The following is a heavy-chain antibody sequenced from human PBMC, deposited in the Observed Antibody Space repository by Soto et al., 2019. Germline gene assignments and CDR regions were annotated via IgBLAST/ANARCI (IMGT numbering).Heavy chain of an antibody. CDR1: GYIITAYS. D-gene: IGHD3-3*01. Sequence: QVQLVQSGTAVRKPGASVNVSCKASGYIITAYSIHWLRQAPGQRPEWLGWINAGHGDTKYSKRLHDRVTISRATSANTAYMELTSLRSEDTAVYYSARGERNLDFWSGYFGRFDSWGQGTLVTVSS. CDR2: INAGHGDT. V-gene: IGHV1-3*01. CDR3: ARGERNLDFWSGYFGRFDS. J-gene: IGHJ4*02.